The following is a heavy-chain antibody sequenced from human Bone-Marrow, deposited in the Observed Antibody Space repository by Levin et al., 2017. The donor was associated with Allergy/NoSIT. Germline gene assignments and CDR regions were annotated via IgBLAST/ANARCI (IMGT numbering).Heavy chain of an antibody. CDR3: TRRGRHYSGYDLGWFDP. CDR2: INPGDSHV. CDR1: GYTFISHW. D-gene: IGHD5-12*01. V-gene: IGHV5-51*01. Sequence: PGGSLRLSCRASGYTFISHWIAWVRQMPGKGLEWMGIINPGDSHVIYSPSFQGQVSISVDKSISTAYLQWNSLKTADTAIYYCTRRGRHYSGYDLGWFDPWGRGSLVIVSS. J-gene: IGHJ5*02.